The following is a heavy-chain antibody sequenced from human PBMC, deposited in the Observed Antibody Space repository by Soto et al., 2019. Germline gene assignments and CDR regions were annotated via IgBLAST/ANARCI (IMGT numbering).Heavy chain of an antibody. V-gene: IGHV1-69*02. D-gene: IGHD6-19*01. CDR3: ARGILETVAGTDDY. Sequence: QVQLVQSGAEVKKPGSSVKVSCKASGGTFSSYTISWVRQAPGQGLEWMGRIIPILGIANYAQKFQGRVTSTADKSTSTAYRELSSLRSEDTAVYYCARGILETVAGTDDYWGQGTLVTVSS. J-gene: IGHJ4*02. CDR1: GGTFSSYT. CDR2: IIPILGIA.